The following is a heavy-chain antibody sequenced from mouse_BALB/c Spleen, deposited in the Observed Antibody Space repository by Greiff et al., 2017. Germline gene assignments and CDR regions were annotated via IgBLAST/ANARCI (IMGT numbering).Heavy chain of an antibody. CDR3: AIYYGYERDAMDY. V-gene: IGHV2-4-1*01. CDR1: GFSLTSYG. CDR2: IWSGGST. Sequence: VQLQQSGPGLVQPSQRLSITCTVSGFSLTSYGVPWVRQSPGKGLEWLGVIWSGGSTDYNAAFISRLSISKDNSKSQVFFKMNSLQADDTAIYYCAIYYGYERDAMDYWGQGTSVTVSS. J-gene: IGHJ4*01. D-gene: IGHD2-2*01.